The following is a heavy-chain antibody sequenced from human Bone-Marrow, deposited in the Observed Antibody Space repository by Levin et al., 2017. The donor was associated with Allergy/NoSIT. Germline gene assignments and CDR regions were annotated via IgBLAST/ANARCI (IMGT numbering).Heavy chain of an antibody. V-gene: IGHV3-21*06. Sequence: GGSLRLSCAASGLSFSNYDMNWVRQAPGKGLEWVSSISSGSSHIDYADSVKGRFTISRDNAKNSLYLQMNSLRLEVTAVYFCASWAMFYYDGSDFDYFYYGMDVWGQGTTVTVSS. CDR2: ISSGSSHI. J-gene: IGHJ6*02. CDR3: ASWAMFYYDGSDFDYFYYGMDV. CDR1: GLSFSNYD. D-gene: IGHD3-16*01.